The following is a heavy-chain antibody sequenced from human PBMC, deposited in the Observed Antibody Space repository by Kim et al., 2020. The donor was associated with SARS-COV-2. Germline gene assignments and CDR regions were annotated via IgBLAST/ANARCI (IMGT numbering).Heavy chain of an antibody. Sequence: VKGRFTISGDNAKNSLYLQMNSLRAEDTAVYYCAREWGDILTGYYYGMDVWGQGTTVTVSS. D-gene: IGHD3-9*01. CDR3: AREWGDILTGYYYGMDV. J-gene: IGHJ6*02. V-gene: IGHV3-11*06.